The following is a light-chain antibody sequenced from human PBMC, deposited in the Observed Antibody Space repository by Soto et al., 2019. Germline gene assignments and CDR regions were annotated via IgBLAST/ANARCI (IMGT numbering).Light chain of an antibody. J-gene: IGKJ3*01. CDR1: QSVSSY. Sequence: EIFMTQSPATLSVSPGERATLSCRASQSVSSYLAWYQQKPGQAPRPLIYGASKRAPGVSARFSGSGSGTDFTLTISSLEPEDFAVYHCLQRSIGFTFGPGTKVDIK. CDR3: LQRSIGFT. V-gene: IGKV3-11*01. CDR2: GAS.